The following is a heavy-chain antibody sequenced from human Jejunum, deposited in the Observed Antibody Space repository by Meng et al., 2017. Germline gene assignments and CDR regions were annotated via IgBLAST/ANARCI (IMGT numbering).Heavy chain of an antibody. J-gene: IGHJ5*02. V-gene: IGHV3-30*04. CDR2: VSSEENKR. Sequence: QLQLVWSGVRWVHHGWPLRCPCVSSGLIFSTYAMHGVRQAPGKGLEWVGVVSSEENKRAYADSVKGRFTISRDNSKNTLYLQMDSLRAEDTSVYYCARGRDGGSFYGWFDPWGQGALVTVSS. CDR1: GLIFSTYA. CDR3: ARGRDGGSFYGWFDP. D-gene: IGHD1-26*01.